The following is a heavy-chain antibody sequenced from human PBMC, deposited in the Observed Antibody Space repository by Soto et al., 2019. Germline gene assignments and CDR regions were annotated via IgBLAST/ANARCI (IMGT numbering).Heavy chain of an antibody. CDR2: IYDGVRT. CDR1: GGSISSVHYC. D-gene: IGHD3-16*01. Sequence: QVQLQESGPGLVKPSQTLSLTCTVSGGSISSVHYCWSWIRQPPDKGLEWIGHIYDGVRTFSNPSLRRRVTISVDTSKNQFSLKLSSVTAADTAVYSCPRGTSGDKVDYWGQGTLVTVSS. CDR3: PRGTSGDKVDY. J-gene: IGHJ4*02. V-gene: IGHV4-30-4*01.